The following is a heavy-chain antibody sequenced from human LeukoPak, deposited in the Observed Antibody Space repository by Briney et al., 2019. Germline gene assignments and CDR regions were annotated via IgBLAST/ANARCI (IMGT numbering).Heavy chain of an antibody. Sequence: PGGSLRLSCAAPGFTFSSYSMNWVRQAPGKGLEWVSSISSSSSYIYYADSVKGRFTISRDNAKNSLYLQMNSLRAEDTAVYYCAREGIAVAGTQIDYWGQGTLVTVSS. J-gene: IGHJ4*02. V-gene: IGHV3-21*01. CDR3: AREGIAVAGTQIDY. D-gene: IGHD6-19*01. CDR2: ISSSSSYI. CDR1: GFTFSSYS.